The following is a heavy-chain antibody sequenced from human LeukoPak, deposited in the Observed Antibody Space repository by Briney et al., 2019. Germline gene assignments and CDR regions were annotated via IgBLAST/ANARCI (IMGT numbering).Heavy chain of an antibody. CDR2: IYYSGST. D-gene: IGHD1-26*01. Sequence: PSETLSLTCTVSGGSIDSSSYYWGWIRHPPGKGLEGLEWIGSIYYSGSTKYNPSLKSRVSISVDTSENQFSLRLTSVTTVNTAVNYCASYSQSWDPRPSNWGDPWGQGTLVTVSS. CDR1: GGSIDSSSYY. J-gene: IGHJ5*02. CDR3: ASYSQSWDPRPSNWGDP. V-gene: IGHV4-39*01.